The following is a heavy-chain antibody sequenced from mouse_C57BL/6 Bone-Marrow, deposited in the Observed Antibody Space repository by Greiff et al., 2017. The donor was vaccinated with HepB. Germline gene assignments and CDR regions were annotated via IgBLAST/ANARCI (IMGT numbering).Heavy chain of an antibody. Sequence: DVQLQESGAELVRPGASVKLSCTASGFNIKDDYMHWVKQRPEQGLEWIGWIDPENGDTEYASKFQGKATITADTSSNTAYLQLSSLTSEDTAVYYCTTLYYGSSYWYFDVWGTGTTVTVSS. CDR3: TTLYYGSSYWYFDV. D-gene: IGHD1-1*01. V-gene: IGHV14-4*01. J-gene: IGHJ1*03. CDR1: GFNIKDDY. CDR2: IDPENGDT.